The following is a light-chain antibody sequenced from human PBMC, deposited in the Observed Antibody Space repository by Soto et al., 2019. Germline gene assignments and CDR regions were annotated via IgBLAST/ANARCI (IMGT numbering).Light chain of an antibody. J-gene: IGLJ2*01. CDR3: SSYARNNDVT. CDR2: EVS. Sequence: QSALTQPPSASGSPGQSVTISCTGTSSDVGYYNYVSWYQQHSGKAPKLMIYEVSKRPSGVPDRFSGSKSGNTASLTVSGLQAEDEADYYCSSYARNNDVTFGAGTKLTVL. V-gene: IGLV2-8*01. CDR1: SSDVGYYNY.